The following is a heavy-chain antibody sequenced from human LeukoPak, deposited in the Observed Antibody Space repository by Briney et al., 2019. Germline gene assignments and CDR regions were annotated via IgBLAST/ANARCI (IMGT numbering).Heavy chain of an antibody. CDR3: ARRLTQYDCFDP. Sequence: SQTLSLTCAISGDSFSSNSVTWNWIRQSPSKGLEWLGRTYYRSTWYNDYAVSVRGRITVNPDTSKNQFSLHLNSVTPEDTAVYYCARRLTQYDCFDPWGQGILVTVSS. V-gene: IGHV6-1*01. CDR2: TYYRSTWYN. D-gene: IGHD2-2*01. J-gene: IGHJ5*02. CDR1: GDSFSSNSVT.